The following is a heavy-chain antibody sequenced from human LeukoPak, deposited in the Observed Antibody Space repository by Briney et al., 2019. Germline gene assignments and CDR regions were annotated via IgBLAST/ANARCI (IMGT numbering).Heavy chain of an antibody. D-gene: IGHD4-17*01. CDR3: ARVRDYGDYIYGMDV. CDR1: GGTFSSYA. V-gene: IGHV1-69*04. Sequence: GASVKVSCKASGGTFSSYAISWVRQAPGQGLEWMGRIIPILGIANYAQKFQGRVTITADKSTSTAYMELSSLRSEDTAVYYCARVRDYGDYIYGMDVWGQGTTVTVSS. J-gene: IGHJ6*02. CDR2: IIPILGIA.